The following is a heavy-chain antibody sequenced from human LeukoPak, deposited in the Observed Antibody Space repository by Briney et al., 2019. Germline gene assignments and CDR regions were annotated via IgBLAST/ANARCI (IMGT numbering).Heavy chain of an antibody. D-gene: IGHD1-26*01. V-gene: IGHV4-34*01. CDR2: INHSGST. CDR1: GGSFSGYY. J-gene: IGHJ5*02. CDR3: ARDSVWGCGRGWFDP. Sequence: SETLSLTCAVYGGSFSGYYWSWIRQPPGKGLEWIGEINHSGSTNYNPSLKSRVTISVDTSKNQFSLKLSSVTAADTAVYYCARDSVWGCGRGWFDPWGQGTLVTVSS.